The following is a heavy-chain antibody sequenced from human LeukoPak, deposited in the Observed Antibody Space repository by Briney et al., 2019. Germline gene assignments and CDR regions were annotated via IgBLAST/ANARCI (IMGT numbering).Heavy chain of an antibody. D-gene: IGHD4-23*01. Sequence: GASVKVSCKASGGTFSSYAISWVRQAPGQGLEWMGGIIPIFGTANYAQKFQGRVTITADKSTSTAYMEPSSLRSEDTAVYYCASDYGGNSPFDPWGQGTLVTVSS. V-gene: IGHV1-69*06. CDR3: ASDYGGNSPFDP. J-gene: IGHJ5*02. CDR2: IIPIFGTA. CDR1: GGTFSSYA.